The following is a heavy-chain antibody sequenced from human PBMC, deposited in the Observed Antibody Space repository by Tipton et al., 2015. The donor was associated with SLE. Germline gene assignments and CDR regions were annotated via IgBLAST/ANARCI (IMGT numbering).Heavy chain of an antibody. CDR2: IAHDGVNK. CDR1: GFSLNNYG. CDR3: AKQAKGADGYGYTHYAMDV. V-gene: IGHV3-30*19. D-gene: IGHD5-18*01. Sequence: SLRLSCAVSGFSLNNYGVFWVRQAPGKGLDWVTVIAHDGVNKYYADSVKGRFTISRDDSKNEVDLQMNSLRVEDTAVYYCAKQAKGADGYGYTHYAMDVWGQGTTVTVS. J-gene: IGHJ6*02.